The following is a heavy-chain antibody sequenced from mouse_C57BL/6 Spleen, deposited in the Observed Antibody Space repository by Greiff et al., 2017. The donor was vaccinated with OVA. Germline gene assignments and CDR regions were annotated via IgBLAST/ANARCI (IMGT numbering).Heavy chain of an antibody. CDR2: IDPSDSYT. CDR1: GYTFTSYW. Sequence: QVQLQQPGAELVKPGASVKLSCKASGYTFTSYWMQWVKQRPGQGLEWIGEIDPSDSYTNYNQKFKGKATLTVDTSSITAYMQLSSLTSEDSAVYYCARCAPSYGNFEGYAMDYWGQGTSVTVSS. CDR3: ARCAPSYGNFEGYAMDY. V-gene: IGHV1-50*01. J-gene: IGHJ4*01. D-gene: IGHD2-1*01.